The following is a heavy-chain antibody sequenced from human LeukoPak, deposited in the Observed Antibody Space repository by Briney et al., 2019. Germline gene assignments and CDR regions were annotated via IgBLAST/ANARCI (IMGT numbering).Heavy chain of an antibody. V-gene: IGHV3-23*01. J-gene: IGHJ5*02. Sequence: GGSLRLSCAASGFTFNSYAMTWVRQAPGKGLEWVSAISGGGVNTYYADSVKGRFTISRDNSKNMLYQQMNSLRAEDTAVYYCAKTLGYSGYFSPWGQGTLVTVSS. D-gene: IGHD3-22*01. CDR1: GFTFNSYA. CDR2: ISGGGVNT. CDR3: AKTLGYSGYFSP.